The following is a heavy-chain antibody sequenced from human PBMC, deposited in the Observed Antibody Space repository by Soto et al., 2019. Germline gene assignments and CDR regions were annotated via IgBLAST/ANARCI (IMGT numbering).Heavy chain of an antibody. CDR3: ARAPSGSYPEFDY. D-gene: IGHD1-26*01. CDR2: ITYDGSNQ. V-gene: IGHV3-30-3*01. J-gene: IGHJ4*02. CDR1: GVIFSSYT. Sequence: GGSLRLSCAAAGVIFSSYTMHWVRPAPGKGLEWVGVITYDGSNQYYADSVKGRFTISRDNSRNMLFLQMNSLRPDDTAVYYCARAPSGSYPEFDYWGQGTLVTVSS.